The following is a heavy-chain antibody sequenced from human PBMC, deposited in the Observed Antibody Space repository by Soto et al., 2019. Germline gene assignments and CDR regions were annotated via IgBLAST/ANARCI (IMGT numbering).Heavy chain of an antibody. CDR1: GGSLSTHY. V-gene: IGHV4-4*07. D-gene: IGHD2-21*01. CDR3: TRAPSFHSGFDF. Sequence: SETLSLTCTVSGGSLSTHYWTWVRQPAGKGLEWIGRIHTNGNTDYNPSLQSRVTMSVDTSENQFSLKLRSVTAADTAVYYCTRAPSFHSGFDFWGQGTMVTVSS. CDR2: IHTNGNT. J-gene: IGHJ3*01.